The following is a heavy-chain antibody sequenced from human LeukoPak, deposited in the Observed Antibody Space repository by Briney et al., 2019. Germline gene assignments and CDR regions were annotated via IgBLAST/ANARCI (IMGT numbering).Heavy chain of an antibody. CDR2: INHSGST. V-gene: IGHV4-34*01. CDR3: ARVAFHAFDI. CDR1: GGSFSGYY. D-gene: IGHD2/OR15-2a*01. J-gene: IGHJ3*02. Sequence: PSETLSLTCAVYGGSFSGYYWSWIRQPPGKGLEWIGEINHSGSTNYNPSLKSRVTISVDTSKNQFSLKLSSVTAADTAVYYCARVAFHAFDIWGQGAMVTVSS.